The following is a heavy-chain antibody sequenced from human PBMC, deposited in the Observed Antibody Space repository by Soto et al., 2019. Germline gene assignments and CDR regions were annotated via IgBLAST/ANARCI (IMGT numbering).Heavy chain of an antibody. J-gene: IGHJ4*02. Sequence: GGSLRLSCAASGFTFSSYSMNWVRQAPGKGLEWVSYISSNSGTMYYADSVKGRFTISRDNAKNSLYLQMNSLRDEGMVVYYCARDRFYYGSIGYYYFDYWGQGTLVTVSS. V-gene: IGHV3-48*02. CDR2: ISSNSGTM. CDR1: GFTFSSYS. CDR3: ARDRFYYGSIGYYYFDY. D-gene: IGHD3-22*01.